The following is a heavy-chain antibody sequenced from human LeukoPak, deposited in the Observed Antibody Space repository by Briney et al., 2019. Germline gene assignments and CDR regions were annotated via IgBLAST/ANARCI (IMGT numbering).Heavy chain of an antibody. D-gene: IGHD6-13*01. CDR3: ARGQQLVKTD. J-gene: IGHJ4*02. Sequence: GGSLRLSCAASGFNFSTYGMHWVRQAPGKGLEWVAVIWYDGSIKNYADSVKGRFTISRDNSKNTVYLQMDSLRAEDTALYYCARGQQLVKTDWGQGTLVTVSS. CDR2: IWYDGSIK. CDR1: GFNFSTYG. V-gene: IGHV3-33*01.